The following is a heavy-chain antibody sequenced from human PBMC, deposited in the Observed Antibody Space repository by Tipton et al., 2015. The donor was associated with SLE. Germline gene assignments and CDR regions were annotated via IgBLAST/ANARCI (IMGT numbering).Heavy chain of an antibody. D-gene: IGHD2-15*01. V-gene: IGHV4-34*01. CDR3: AREDIVVVVAATRGAFDI. Sequence: LRLSCAVYGGSFSGYYRSWIRQPPGKGLEWIGEINHSGSTNYNPSLKSRVTISVDTSKNQFSLKLSSVTAADTAVYYCAREDIVVVVAATRGAFDIWGQGTMVTVSS. J-gene: IGHJ3*02. CDR1: GGSFSGYY. CDR2: INHSGST.